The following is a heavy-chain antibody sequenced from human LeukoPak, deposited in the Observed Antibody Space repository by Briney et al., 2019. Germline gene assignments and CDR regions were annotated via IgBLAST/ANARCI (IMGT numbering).Heavy chain of an antibody. J-gene: IGHJ3*01. CDR1: GFTFSSYP. D-gene: IGHD3-3*01. V-gene: IGHV3-30-3*01. CDR3: ARESGWGLPRAFDF. CDR2: ISYDGSKI. Sequence: QPGGPLRLSCAASGFTFSSYPLHWVRQAPGKGLEWVTLISYDGSKIYYADSVKGRFSISRDNSKNTLYLQMNSLRAEDTAVYYCARESGWGLPRAFDFWGQGTMVTVSS.